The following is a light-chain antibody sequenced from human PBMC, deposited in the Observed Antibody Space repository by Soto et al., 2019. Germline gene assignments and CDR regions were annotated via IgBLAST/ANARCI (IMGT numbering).Light chain of an antibody. CDR1: QGIGTS. CDR3: QQVHSYPFT. Sequence: IQLTQSPSSLSASVGDRVTITCRASQGIGTSLAWYQQKAGKAPNLLIYAASIMQSGATSSFSVSGSWTDFTLTIISLQPEAFATDYCQQVHSYPFTFGHGTRLEIK. CDR2: AAS. J-gene: IGKJ5*01. V-gene: IGKV1-9*01.